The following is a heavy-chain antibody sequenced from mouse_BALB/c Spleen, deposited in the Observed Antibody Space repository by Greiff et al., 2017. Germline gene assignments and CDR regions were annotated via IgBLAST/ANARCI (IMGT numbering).Heavy chain of an antibody. D-gene: IGHD2-1*01. CDR2: IWSGGST. Sequence: VMLVESGPGLVQPSQSLSITCTVSGFSLTSYGVHWVRQSPGKGLEWLGVIWSGGSTDYNAAFISRLSISKDNSKSQVFFKMNSLQANDTAIYYCARNAYGNRYYFDYWGQGTTLTVSS. CDR1: GFSLTSYG. V-gene: IGHV2-2*02. CDR3: ARNAYGNRYYFDY. J-gene: IGHJ2*01.